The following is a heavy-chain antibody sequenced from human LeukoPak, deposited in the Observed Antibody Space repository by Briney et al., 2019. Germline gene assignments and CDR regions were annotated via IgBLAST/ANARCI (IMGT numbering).Heavy chain of an antibody. CDR3: AREGSSSWHFDY. J-gene: IGHJ4*02. Sequence: GGSLRLSCAASGFTFSSYWMSWVRQAPGKGLEWVSNINQDGSEKYYVDSVKGRFTISRDNAKNSQYLQMNSLRAEDTAVYYCAREGSSSWHFDYWGQGTLVTVSS. CDR1: GFTFSSYW. D-gene: IGHD6-13*01. V-gene: IGHV3-7*01. CDR2: INQDGSEK.